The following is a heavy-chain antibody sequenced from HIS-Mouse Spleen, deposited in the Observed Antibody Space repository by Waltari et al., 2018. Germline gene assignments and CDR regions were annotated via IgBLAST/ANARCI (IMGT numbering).Heavy chain of an antibody. Sequence: QVQLQESGPGLVKPSETLSLTCTVPGYSISSGYYWAWIRQPPGKGLEWIGSIYHSGSTYYNPSLKSRVTISVDTSKNQFSLKLSSVTAADTAVYYCARAPGALDAFDIWGQGTMVTVSS. CDR2: IYHSGST. D-gene: IGHD7-27*01. J-gene: IGHJ3*02. V-gene: IGHV4-38-2*02. CDR1: GYSISSGYY. CDR3: ARAPGALDAFDI.